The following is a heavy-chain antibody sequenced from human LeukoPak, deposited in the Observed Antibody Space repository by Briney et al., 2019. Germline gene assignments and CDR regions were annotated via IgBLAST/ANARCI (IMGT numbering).Heavy chain of an antibody. V-gene: IGHV3-33*01. CDR2: IWYDGSNK. CDR3: ARDYYDSSGYCDY. D-gene: IGHD3-22*01. Sequence: GGSLRLSCAASGFTFSSYGMHWVRQAPGKGLEWVAVIWYDGSNKYYADSVKGRFTISRDNSRNTLYLQMNSLRAEDTAVYYCARDYYDSSGYCDYWGQGTLVTVSS. CDR1: GFTFSSYG. J-gene: IGHJ4*02.